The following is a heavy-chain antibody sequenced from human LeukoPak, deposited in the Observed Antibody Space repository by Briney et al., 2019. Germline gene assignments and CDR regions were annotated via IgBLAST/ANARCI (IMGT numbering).Heavy chain of an antibody. CDR2: ITFSSSHI. D-gene: IGHD7-27*01. CDR1: GFTFSGYV. V-gene: IGHV3-21*04. CDR3: ARKSRLGYYFDY. J-gene: IGHJ4*02. Sequence: PGGSLRLSCAASGFTFSGYVMTWVRQAPGKGLECVSSITFSSSHIYYADSVKGRFTISRDNTKDSLYLQMDSLRAEDTAVYYCARKSRLGYYFDYWGQGTLVTVSS.